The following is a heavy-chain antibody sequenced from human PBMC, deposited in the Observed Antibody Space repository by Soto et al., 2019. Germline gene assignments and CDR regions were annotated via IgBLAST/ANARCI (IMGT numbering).Heavy chain of an antibody. CDR1: GGSISSGGYS. CDR3: ARLVWSYGTWFDP. V-gene: IGHV4-30-2*01. J-gene: IGHJ5*02. D-gene: IGHD5-18*01. Sequence: SETLSLTCAVSGGSISSGGYSWSWIRQPPGKGLEWIGYIYHSGSTYYNPSLKSRVTISVDTSKNQFSLKLSSVTAADTAVYYCARLVWSYGTWFDPWGQGTLVTVSS. CDR2: IYHSGST.